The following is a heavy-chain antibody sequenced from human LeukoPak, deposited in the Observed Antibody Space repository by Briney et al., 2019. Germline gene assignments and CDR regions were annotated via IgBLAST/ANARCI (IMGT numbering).Heavy chain of an antibody. V-gene: IGHV4-34*01. CDR3: ARPGYRGYWGRAY. CDR2: INHTGST. CDR1: SESFSGYY. D-gene: IGHD5-12*01. Sequence: SETLSLTCAVSSESFSGYYGSWVGQPLGKGLEWIGEINHTGSTKYNPSLKRRVTISVDPSKNQFSLKLSSVTAADTAVYYCARPGYRGYWGRAYWGQGTLVTVS. J-gene: IGHJ4*02.